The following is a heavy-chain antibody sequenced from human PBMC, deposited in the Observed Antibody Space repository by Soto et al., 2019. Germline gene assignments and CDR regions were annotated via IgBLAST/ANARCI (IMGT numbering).Heavy chain of an antibody. Sequence: ASVKVSCKASGYTFTHYYIHWVRQAPGQGLEWMGIINPNGGSTTYAQKFRAGVTMTRDTSTSTVYMELSNLRSDDSAVYYCATSVNSAMAFDYWGQGTLVTVSS. CDR2: INPNGGST. CDR1: GYTFTHYY. D-gene: IGHD5-18*01. J-gene: IGHJ4*02. CDR3: ATSVNSAMAFDY. V-gene: IGHV1-46*01.